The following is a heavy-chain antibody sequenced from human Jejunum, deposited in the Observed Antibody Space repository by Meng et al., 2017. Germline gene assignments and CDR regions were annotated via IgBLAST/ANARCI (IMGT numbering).Heavy chain of an antibody. V-gene: IGHV3-23*01. J-gene: IGHJ5*01. D-gene: IGHD3-10*01. CDR2: ILDRDGIT. CDR3: ANRAWLES. CDR1: GFTFSNQS. Sequence: GESLKISCAASGFTFSNQSMGWVHQAPGKGLEWVSVILDRDGITSYADSVKGRFTISRDNSKNTLYLQMSSLRVDDTAVYHCANRAWLESWGQGTLVTVSS.